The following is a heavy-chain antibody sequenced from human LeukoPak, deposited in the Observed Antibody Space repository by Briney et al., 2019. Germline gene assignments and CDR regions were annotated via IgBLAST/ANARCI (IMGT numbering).Heavy chain of an antibody. J-gene: IGHJ4*02. CDR3: VRLTRRSGNYFDS. CDR2: IYYGGST. V-gene: IGHV4-61*01. CDR1: GDSVSSSNYY. Sequence: SETLSLTCAVSGDSVSSSNYYWSWNRQPPGKGLEWIGYIYYGGSTNYNPSLKSRVTISVDTSKSQFSLKLNSVTAADTAVYYCVRLTRRSGNYFDSWGQGTLVTVSS. D-gene: IGHD1-1*01.